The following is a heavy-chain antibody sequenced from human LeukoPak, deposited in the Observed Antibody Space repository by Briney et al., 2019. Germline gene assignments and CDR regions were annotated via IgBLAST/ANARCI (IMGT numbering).Heavy chain of an antibody. CDR1: GYTFTGYY. CDR2: INPNSGGT. J-gene: IGHJ4*02. Sequence: ASVKVSCKASGYTFTGYYMHWVRQAPGQGLEWMGWINPNSGGTNYAQKFQGRVTMTRDTSTSTVYMELSSLRSEDTAVYYCARDGETTVVTPRYFDYWGQGTLVTVSS. V-gene: IGHV1-2*02. CDR3: ARDGETTVVTPRYFDY. D-gene: IGHD4-23*01.